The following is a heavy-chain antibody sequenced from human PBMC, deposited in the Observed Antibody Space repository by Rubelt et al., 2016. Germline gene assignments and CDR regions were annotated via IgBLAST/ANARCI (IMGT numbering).Heavy chain of an antibody. CDR3: ARGSGADGVVIEAGY. V-gene: IGHV4-61*01. CDR1: GYSIGTSSFH. J-gene: IGHJ4*02. D-gene: IGHD3-3*01. CDR2: FSYNGNA. Sequence: QVKLQVSGPGLVKPSETLSITCTVSGYSIGTSSFHWTWIRQPPGKGPEWLGHFSYNGNAAYNPSLKSRVTILGDISKNQFSLSLSFVNAADTAVYHCARGSGADGVVIEAGYWGQGTPVTVSS.